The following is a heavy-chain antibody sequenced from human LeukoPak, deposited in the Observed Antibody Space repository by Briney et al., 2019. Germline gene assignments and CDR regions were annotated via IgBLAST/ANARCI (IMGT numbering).Heavy chain of an antibody. D-gene: IGHD3-22*01. CDR3: ARWVLRAYYYDRSGNWFDP. CDR1: GYTFTSYG. J-gene: IGHJ5*02. CDR2: ISAYNGNT. Sequence: GASVKVSCKASGYTFTSYGIGWVRQAPGQGLEWMGWISAYNGNTNYAQKVQGRVTMTTDTSTSTAYMELRSLRSDDTAVYYCARWVLRAYYYDRSGNWFDPWGQGTLVTVSS. V-gene: IGHV1-18*01.